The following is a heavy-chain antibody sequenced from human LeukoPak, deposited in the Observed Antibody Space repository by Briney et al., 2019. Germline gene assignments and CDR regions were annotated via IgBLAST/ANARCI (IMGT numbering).Heavy chain of an antibody. J-gene: IGHJ5*02. CDR2: INPTGGST. Sequence: ASVKVSCKASGYTFTSYYMHWVRQAPGQGLEWMGIINPTGGSTSYAQKFQGRVTMTRDTSTSTVYMELSSLRPEDTAVYYCAAVFASIISWFDTWGQGTLVTVSS. V-gene: IGHV1-46*01. CDR1: GYTFTSYY. CDR3: AAVFASIISWFDT. D-gene: IGHD3-10*01.